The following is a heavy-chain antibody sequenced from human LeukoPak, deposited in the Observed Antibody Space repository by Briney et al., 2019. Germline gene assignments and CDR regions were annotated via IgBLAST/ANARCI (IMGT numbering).Heavy chain of an antibody. D-gene: IGHD6-13*01. J-gene: IGHJ4*02. CDR1: GFSLSTTGVA. CDR2: IYWNDDK. V-gene: IGHV2-5*01. CDR3: ARQYSSSWFVYFDY. Sequence: SGPTLVNPTQTLTLTCSFSGFSLSTTGVAVGWIRQSPGKALEWLAIIYWNDDKRYSPSLKSRLTITKDTPKNQVVLTMTNMGPVDSATYYCARQYSSSWFVYFDYWGQGTPVTVS.